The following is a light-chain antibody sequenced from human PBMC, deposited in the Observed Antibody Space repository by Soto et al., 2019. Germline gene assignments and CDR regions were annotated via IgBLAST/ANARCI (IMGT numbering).Light chain of an antibody. J-gene: IGLJ7*01. Sequence: QSVLTQPASVSGSPGQSITISCTGTSSDVGSHNLVSWYQQHPGQAPKLMIYEVSKRPLGVSARFSASKSGNMASLTISGLQAEDEADYYCCSYGGSRAVFGGGTKLTVL. CDR3: CSYGGSRAV. CDR1: SSDVGSHNL. V-gene: IGLV2-23*02. CDR2: EVS.